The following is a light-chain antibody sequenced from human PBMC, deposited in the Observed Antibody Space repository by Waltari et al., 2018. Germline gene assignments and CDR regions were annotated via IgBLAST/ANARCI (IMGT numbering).Light chain of an antibody. V-gene: IGLV2-23*02. CDR3: CSYAGSHSLM. CDR2: GVT. CDR1: TSDIGRL. J-gene: IGLJ3*02. Sequence: QSALTQPASVSGSPGQSITISCTGTTSDIGRLVSWYQQPPDKVPKLIIFGVTQRPSGVSNRFSGSKSGNTASLTISGLQAEDEANYYCCSYAGSHSLMFGGGTKLTVL.